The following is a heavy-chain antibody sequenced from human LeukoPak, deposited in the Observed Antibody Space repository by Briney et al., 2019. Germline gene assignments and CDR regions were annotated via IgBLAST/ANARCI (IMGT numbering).Heavy chain of an antibody. CDR3: ARGRITFGGVIVIPADY. Sequence: SVKVSCKASGGTFSSYGISWVRQAPGQGLEWMGGIIPIFGTANYAQTFRGGVTITTDKSTSTPYIELCSLRAEDTAVYYCARGRITFGGVIVIPADYWGQGTLVTVSS. D-gene: IGHD3-16*02. J-gene: IGHJ4*02. CDR1: GGTFSSYG. CDR2: IIPIFGTA. V-gene: IGHV1-69*05.